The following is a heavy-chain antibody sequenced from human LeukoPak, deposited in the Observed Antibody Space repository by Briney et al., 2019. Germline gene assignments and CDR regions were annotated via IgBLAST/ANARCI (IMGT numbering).Heavy chain of an antibody. Sequence: GIIPIFGTANYAQKFQGRVTITADESTSTAYMELSSLRSEDTAVYYCARAYSSGRPDAFDIWGQGTMVTVSS. V-gene: IGHV1-69*01. J-gene: IGHJ3*02. D-gene: IGHD6-19*01. CDR2: IIPIFGTA. CDR3: ARAYSSGRPDAFDI.